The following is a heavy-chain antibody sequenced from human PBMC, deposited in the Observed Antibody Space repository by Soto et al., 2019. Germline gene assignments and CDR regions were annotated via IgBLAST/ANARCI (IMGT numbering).Heavy chain of an antibody. D-gene: IGHD3-10*01. J-gene: IGHJ4*02. CDR2: IKSNTDGGTT. V-gene: IGHV3-15*01. Sequence: EVQLVESGGGLVNPGGSLRLSCAASGFIFSNAWMNWVRQAPGKGLEWVGRIKSNTDGGTTEYAAPVKARFTISRDDSKNTLYLQMNNLKTEDTAMYYCTTLMIRGLTINSYWGQGILVTVSS. CDR1: GFIFSNAW. CDR3: TTLMIRGLTINSY.